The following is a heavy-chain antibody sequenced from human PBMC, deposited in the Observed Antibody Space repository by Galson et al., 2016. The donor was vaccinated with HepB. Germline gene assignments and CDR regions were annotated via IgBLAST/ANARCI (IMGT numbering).Heavy chain of an antibody. D-gene: IGHD3-10*02. V-gene: IGHV3-23*01. CDR1: GFTFSNYA. Sequence: SLRLSCAASGFTFSNYAMTWVRQAPGKGLEWISTINNNDDSTYYADSVQGRFTISRDKSKNTLFLQMNSLRAEDTAVYHCAKDWSTTTCVQGCLDVWGQGTTVTVSS. CDR3: AKDWSTTTCVQGCLDV. CDR2: INNNDDST. J-gene: IGHJ6*02.